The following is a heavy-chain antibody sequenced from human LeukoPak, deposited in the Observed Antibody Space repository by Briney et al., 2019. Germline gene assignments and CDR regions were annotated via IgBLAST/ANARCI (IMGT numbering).Heavy chain of an antibody. Sequence: GGSLRLSCAASGFTFDDYAMHWVRQSPGKGLEWVSGISWNSGSIAYADSVKGRFTISRDNAKNSLYLQMNSLRAEDTAVYYCAKSYGGNSFDYWGQGTLVTVSS. CDR3: AKSYGGNSFDY. CDR2: ISWNSGSI. J-gene: IGHJ4*02. V-gene: IGHV3-9*01. D-gene: IGHD4-17*01. CDR1: GFTFDDYA.